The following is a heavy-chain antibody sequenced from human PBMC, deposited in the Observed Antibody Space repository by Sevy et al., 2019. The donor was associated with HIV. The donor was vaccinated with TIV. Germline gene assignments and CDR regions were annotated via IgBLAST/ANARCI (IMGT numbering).Heavy chain of an antibody. Sequence: ASVKVSYKASGYTFTSYYMHWVRQAPGQGLEWMGIINPSGGSTTYAQKFQGRVTMTRDTSTSTVYMELSSLTSEDTAVYYCARGGISGWPYFDYWGQGTLVTVSS. CDR3: ARGGISGWPYFDY. CDR1: GYTFTSYY. J-gene: IGHJ4*02. CDR2: INPSGGST. D-gene: IGHD6-19*01. V-gene: IGHV1-46*01.